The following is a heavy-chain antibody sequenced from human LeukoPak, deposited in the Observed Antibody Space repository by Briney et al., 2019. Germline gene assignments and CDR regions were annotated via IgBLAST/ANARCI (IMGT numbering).Heavy chain of an antibody. CDR3: AKVGTLAVTTEPYFDY. Sequence: ASVTVSCTVSGYTLTELSMHWVRQAPGKGLEWMGGFDPEDGETIYAQKFQGRVTMTEDTSTDTAYMELSSLRAEDTAVYYCAKVGTLAVTTEPYFDYWGQGTLVTVSS. V-gene: IGHV1-24*01. CDR1: GYTLTELS. J-gene: IGHJ4*02. CDR2: FDPEDGET. D-gene: IGHD4-17*01.